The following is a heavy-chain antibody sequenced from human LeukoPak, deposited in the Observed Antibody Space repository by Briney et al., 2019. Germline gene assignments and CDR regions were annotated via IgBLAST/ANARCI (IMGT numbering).Heavy chain of an antibody. D-gene: IGHD4-17*01. J-gene: IGHJ3*02. CDR2: IYSGGST. Sequence: PGGSLRLSCAASGFTVSSNYRSWVRQAPGKGLEWVSVIYSGGSTYYADSVKGRFTISRDNSKNTLYLQMNSLRAEDTAVYYCARDQTVPPGDAFDIWGQGTMVTVSS. CDR1: GFTVSSNY. CDR3: ARDQTVPPGDAFDI. V-gene: IGHV3-53*01.